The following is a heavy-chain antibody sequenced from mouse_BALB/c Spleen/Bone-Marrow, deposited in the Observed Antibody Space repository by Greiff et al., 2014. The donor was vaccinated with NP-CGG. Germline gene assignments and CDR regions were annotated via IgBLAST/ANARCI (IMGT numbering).Heavy chain of an antibody. CDR1: GFNIKDTY. CDR3: ARWEYYAMDY. CDR2: IDPANGNT. D-gene: IGHD4-1*01. V-gene: IGHV14-3*02. J-gene: IGHJ4*01. Sequence: DVQLQESGAEPVKPGASVKLSCTASGFNIKDTYMHWVKQRPEQGLEWIGGIDPANGNTKYDPKFQGKATITADTSSNTAYLQLSSLTSEDTAVYYCARWEYYAMDYWGQGTSVTVSS.